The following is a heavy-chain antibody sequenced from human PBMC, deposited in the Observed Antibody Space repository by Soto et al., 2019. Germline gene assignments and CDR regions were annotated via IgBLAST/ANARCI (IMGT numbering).Heavy chain of an antibody. J-gene: IGHJ4*02. V-gene: IGHV4-31*03. CDR2: IYYSGST. D-gene: IGHD3-22*01. CDR3: AGDSDYDSSGFDY. Sequence: SETLSLTCTVSGGSISSGGYYWSWIRPHPGKGLEWIGYIYYSGSTYYNPSLKRRVTISVDTYKNQSSLKLSSVTAADTAVYYCAGDSDYDSSGFDYWGQGTLVTVSS. CDR1: GGSISSGGYY.